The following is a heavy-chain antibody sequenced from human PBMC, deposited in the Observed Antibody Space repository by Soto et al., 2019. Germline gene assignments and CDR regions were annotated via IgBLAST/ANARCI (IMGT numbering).Heavy chain of an antibody. V-gene: IGHV1-18*04. Sequence: SVKVSWKASGYAFSTYAINWVRQAPGQGLEWMGWISAYSGNTNYAQKLRGRVTMTTDTSTTTAYMELRSLRSDDTAVYYCARDQTDFDYWGQGTLVTVSS. CDR3: ARDQTDFDY. CDR1: GYAFSTYA. CDR2: ISAYSGNT. J-gene: IGHJ4*02.